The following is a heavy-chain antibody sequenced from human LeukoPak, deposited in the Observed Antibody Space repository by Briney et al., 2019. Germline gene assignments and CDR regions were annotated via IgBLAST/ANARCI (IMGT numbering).Heavy chain of an antibody. V-gene: IGHV3-30*03. J-gene: IGHJ4*02. CDR3: AREGLKYYYDSTLYYFDY. Sequence: GRSLRLSCAASGFTFSSYGMHWVRQAPGKGLEWVAVISYDGSNKYYADSVKGRFTISRDNSKNTLYLQMNSLRAEDTAVYYCAREGLKYYYDSTLYYFDYWGQGTLVTVSS. D-gene: IGHD3-22*01. CDR2: ISYDGSNK. CDR1: GFTFSSYG.